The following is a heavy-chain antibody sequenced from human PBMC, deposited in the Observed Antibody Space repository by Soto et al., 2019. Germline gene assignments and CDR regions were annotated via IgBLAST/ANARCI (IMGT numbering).Heavy chain of an antibody. Sequence: GESLKISCAASGFTFSSDGMHWVRQAPGKGLEWVAVIWYDGSNKYYADSVKGRFTISRDNSKNTLYLQMNSLRAEDTAVYYCARGHISWTYFDYWGQGTLVTVSS. CDR3: ARGHISWTYFDY. D-gene: IGHD2-21*01. CDR2: IWYDGSNK. CDR1: GFTFSSDG. V-gene: IGHV3-33*01. J-gene: IGHJ4*02.